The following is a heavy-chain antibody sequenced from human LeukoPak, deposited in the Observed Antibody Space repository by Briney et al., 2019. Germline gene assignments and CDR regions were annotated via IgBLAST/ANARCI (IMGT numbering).Heavy chain of an antibody. Sequence: GGSLRLSCAASGFTFSSYTMDWVRQAPGKGLGWVSLISGSGGYTYFADSVKGRFTISRDNSKNTLYLQMNSLRPEDTAVYYCARDYDFWSGYSEHGGQGTRVTVSS. J-gene: IGHJ1*01. CDR1: GFTFSSYT. V-gene: IGHV3-23*01. CDR2: ISGSGGYT. CDR3: ARDYDFWSGYSEH. D-gene: IGHD3-3*01.